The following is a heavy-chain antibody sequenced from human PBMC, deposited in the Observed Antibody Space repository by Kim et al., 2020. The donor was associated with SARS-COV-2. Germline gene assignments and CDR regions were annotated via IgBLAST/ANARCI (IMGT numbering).Heavy chain of an antibody. CDR1: GFTFSNAW. D-gene: IGHD2-21*01. V-gene: IGHV3-15*01. CDR2: IKSKTDGGTT. J-gene: IGHJ4*02. CDR3: TTRVVVALDLIDY. Sequence: GGSLRLSCAASGFTFSNAWMSWVRQAPGKGLEWVGRIKSKTDGGTTDYAAPVKGRFTISRDDSKNTLYLQMNSLKTEDTAVYYCTTRVVVALDLIDYWGQGTLVTVSS.